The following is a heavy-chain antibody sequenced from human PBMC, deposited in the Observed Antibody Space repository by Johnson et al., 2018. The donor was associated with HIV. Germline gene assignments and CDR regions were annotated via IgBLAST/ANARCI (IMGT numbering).Heavy chain of an antibody. CDR3: ARDRGYSGSYTGAFDI. V-gene: IGHV3-33*08. CDR2: IWYDGSNK. J-gene: IGHJ3*02. CDR1: GFTFSSYG. Sequence: QMQLVESGGGLVQPGGSLRLSCAASGFTFSSYGMHWVRQAPGKGLEWVAVIWYDGSNKYYADSVKGRFTISRDNSKNTLYLQMNSLRAEDTAVYYCARDRGYSGSYTGAFDIWGQGTMVTVSS. D-gene: IGHD1-26*01.